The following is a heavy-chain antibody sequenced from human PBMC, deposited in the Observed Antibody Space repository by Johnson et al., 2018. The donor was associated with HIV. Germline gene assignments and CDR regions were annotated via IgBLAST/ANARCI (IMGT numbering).Heavy chain of an antibody. V-gene: IGHV3-30-3*01. Sequence: QVQLVESGGGVVQPGGSLRLSCAASGFTFSTYAIHWVRQAPGKGPERVVVIPSDGNHKYHADSVKGRFTISRTHSKNRVYLQMTSLRAEDTALYFCAGGFCSNGVCSSLLCFDSFDIWGQGTTVTVSS. CDR2: IPSDGNHK. J-gene: IGHJ3*02. D-gene: IGHD2-8*01. CDR3: AGGFCSNGVCSSLLCFDSFDI. CDR1: GFTFSTYA.